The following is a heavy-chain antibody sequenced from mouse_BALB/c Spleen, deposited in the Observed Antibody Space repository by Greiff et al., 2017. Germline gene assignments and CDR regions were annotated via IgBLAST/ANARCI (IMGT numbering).Heavy chain of an antibody. J-gene: IGHJ3*01. CDR3: ARNDYDYIAY. V-gene: IGHV5-17*02. CDR2: ISSGSSTI. Sequence: EVQGVESGGGLVQPGGSRKLSCAASGFTFSSFGMHWVRQAPEKGLEWVAYISSGSSTIYYADTVKGRFTISRDNPKNTLFLQMTSLRSEDTAMYYCARNDYDYIAYWGQGTLVTVSA. CDR1: GFTFSSFG. D-gene: IGHD2-4*01.